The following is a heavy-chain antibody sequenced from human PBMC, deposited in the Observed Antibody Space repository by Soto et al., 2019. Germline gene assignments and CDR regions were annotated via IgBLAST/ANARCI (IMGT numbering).Heavy chain of an antibody. V-gene: IGHV3-15*07. CDR3: THLLSLAHPYSYL. CDR1: GITFIYAW. Sequence: PGGSLRLSCAGSGITFIYAWMAWVRQAPGKRLEWVGRIKSQASGGTIDYAAPVKGRFTISRDDSKNTVYLQMDSLKTEDTAVYYCTHLLSLAHPYSYLWGQGTQVTVSS. D-gene: IGHD2-21*01. CDR2: IKSQASGGTI. J-gene: IGHJ4*02.